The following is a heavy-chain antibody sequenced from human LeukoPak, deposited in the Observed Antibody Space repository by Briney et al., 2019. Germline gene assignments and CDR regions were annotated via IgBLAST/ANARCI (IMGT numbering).Heavy chain of an antibody. D-gene: IGHD6-19*01. CDR2: ISGSGGST. CDR3: AKDLTAVAGTHHY. J-gene: IGHJ4*02. Sequence: GGSLRLSCAASRFTFSSYVMSWVRQAPGKGLEWVSAISGSGGSTYYADSVKGRFTISRDNSKNTLHLQMNSLRAEDTAVYYCAKDLTAVAGTHHYWGQGTLVTVSS. V-gene: IGHV3-23*01. CDR1: RFTFSSYV.